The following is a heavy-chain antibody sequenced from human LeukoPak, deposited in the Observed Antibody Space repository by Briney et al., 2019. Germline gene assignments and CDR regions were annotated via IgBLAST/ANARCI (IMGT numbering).Heavy chain of an antibody. D-gene: IGHD3-3*01. CDR2: INENGSGK. CDR1: GFTFSSNW. Sequence: TGGSLRLSCAASGFTFSSNWMGWVRQAPGQGLEWVAIINENGSGKYYVDSVKGRFTISRGNAKSSLFLQMNSLRAEDTALYYCAKEGGARRFDYWGQGTLDTVSS. V-gene: IGHV3-7*01. J-gene: IGHJ4*02. CDR3: AKEGGARRFDY.